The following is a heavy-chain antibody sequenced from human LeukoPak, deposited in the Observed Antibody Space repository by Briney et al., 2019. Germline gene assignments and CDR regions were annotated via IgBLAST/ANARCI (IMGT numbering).Heavy chain of an antibody. J-gene: IGHJ4*02. Sequence: SETLSLTCNVSGGSINSYYWGWIRQPPGKRLELIGYIYYSGRTNYNPSLKSRVTISVDTSTNQISLKLTSVTAADTAVYFCARGTTKGYYYDSSGYCTKWGQGTLVTVSS. CDR1: GGSINSYY. CDR2: IYYSGRT. CDR3: ARGTTKGYYYDSSGYCTK. D-gene: IGHD3-22*01. V-gene: IGHV4-59*12.